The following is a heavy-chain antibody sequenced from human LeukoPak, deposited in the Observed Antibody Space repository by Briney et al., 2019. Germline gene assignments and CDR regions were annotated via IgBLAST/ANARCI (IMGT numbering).Heavy chain of an antibody. CDR2: IIPIFGTA. CDR3: AREGYDYSNRNYYYYVDV. J-gene: IGHJ6*03. V-gene: IGHV1-69*01. D-gene: IGHD4-11*01. Sequence: ASVKVSCKASGGTFSSYAISWVRQAPGQGLEWMGGIIPIFGTANYAQKFQGRVTITADESTSTAYMELSSLRSEDTAVYYCAREGYDYSNRNYYYYVDVWGKGTTVTVSS. CDR1: GGTFSSYA.